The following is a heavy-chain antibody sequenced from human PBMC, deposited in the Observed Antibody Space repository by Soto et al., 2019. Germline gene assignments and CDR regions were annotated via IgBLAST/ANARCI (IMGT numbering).Heavy chain of an antibody. CDR1: GFTFSSYA. Sequence: GGSLRLSCAASGFTFSSYAMSWVRQAPGKGLEWVSAISGSGGSTYYADSVKGRFTISRDNSKNTLYLQMNSLRAEDTAVYYCAKVSTTGTTAGDYYYMDVWGKGTTVTVSS. D-gene: IGHD1-1*01. V-gene: IGHV3-23*01. J-gene: IGHJ6*03. CDR3: AKVSTTGTTAGDYYYMDV. CDR2: ISGSGGST.